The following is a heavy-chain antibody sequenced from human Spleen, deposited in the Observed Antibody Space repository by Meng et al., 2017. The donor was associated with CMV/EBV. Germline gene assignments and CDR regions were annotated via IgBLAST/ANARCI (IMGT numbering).Heavy chain of an antibody. Sequence: GESLKISCAASGFTFSSYSMNWVRQAPGKGLEWVSSISSSGTYVNYADSVKGRFTISRDNAKKSLSLQINSLRAEDTDMYYSAREQFSGDRDYYYPMDVWGQGTTVTVSS. J-gene: IGHJ6*02. D-gene: IGHD1-26*01. CDR1: GFTFSSYS. CDR3: AREQFSGDRDYYYPMDV. V-gene: IGHV3-21*01. CDR2: ISSSGTYV.